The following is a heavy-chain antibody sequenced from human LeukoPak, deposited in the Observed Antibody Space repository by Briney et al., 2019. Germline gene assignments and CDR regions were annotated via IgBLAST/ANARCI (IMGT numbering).Heavy chain of an antibody. CDR2: IYHSGST. CDR1: GYSISSGYY. D-gene: IGHD5-24*01. J-gene: IGHJ4*02. CDR3: ARSPERWLQLLIDY. Sequence: PSETLSLXCAVSGYSISSGYYWGWIRQPPGKGLEWIGSIYHSGSTYYNPSLKSRVTISVDTSKNQFSLKLSSVTAADTAVYHCARSPERWLQLLIDYWGQGTLVTVSS. V-gene: IGHV4-38-2*01.